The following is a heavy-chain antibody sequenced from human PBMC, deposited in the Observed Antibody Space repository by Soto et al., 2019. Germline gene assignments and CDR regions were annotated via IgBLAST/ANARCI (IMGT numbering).Heavy chain of an antibody. CDR2: IWLDGSNK. CDR1: GFTFNTYG. D-gene: IGHD3-10*01. J-gene: IGHJ6*01. Sequence: QVQLVESGGGVVQPGRSLRLSCAASGFTFNTYGMHWVRQAPGKGLEWVAVIWLDGSNKYYADSVKGRFSISRDNSKNTLYLQMNSLRAEDTAVYYCARAGATMVRGVIWGYYAMDVW. CDR3: ARAGATMVRGVIWGYYAMDV. V-gene: IGHV3-33*01.